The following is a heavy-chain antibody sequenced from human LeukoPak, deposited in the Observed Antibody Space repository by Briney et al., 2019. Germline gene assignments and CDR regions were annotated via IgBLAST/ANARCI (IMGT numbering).Heavy chain of an antibody. CDR2: ISHVGTT. V-gene: IGHV4-34*01. CDR1: GGSFSGYF. J-gene: IGHJ6*04. Sequence: SETLSLTCTVHGGSFSGYFWSWLRQAPGKGLEWIGEISHVGTTNFNPSLQSRVTLSVDTSKRQFSLNLTSVTAADTAVYYCAGGLSGYCPTTTCSFWGEGTSVTVSS. D-gene: IGHD2-2*01. CDR3: AGGLSGYCPTTTCSF.